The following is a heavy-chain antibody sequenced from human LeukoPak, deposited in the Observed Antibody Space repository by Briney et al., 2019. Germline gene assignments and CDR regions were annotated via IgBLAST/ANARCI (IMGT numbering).Heavy chain of an antibody. CDR2: IGASIST. CDR3: AKVGHCGGDCYVDY. Sequence: GGSLRLSCAASGFTFRSYAMIWVRRAPGKGLEWVSSIGASISTYYADSVKGRFTISRDNSKNTLYLQMNSLRAEDTAVYYCAKVGHCGGDCYVDYWGQGTLVTVSS. CDR1: GFTFRSYA. V-gene: IGHV3-23*01. J-gene: IGHJ4*02. D-gene: IGHD2-21*02.